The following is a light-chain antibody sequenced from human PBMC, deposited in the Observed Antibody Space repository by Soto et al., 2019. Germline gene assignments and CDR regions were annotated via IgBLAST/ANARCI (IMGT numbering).Light chain of an antibody. J-gene: IGKJ2*02. CDR2: GAS. Sequence: ELVLTQSPGTLSLSPGERATLSCRASQSVSSGFLAWYQQKPGQAPRLLIYGASNRATGIPDRFSGSGSGTDFTLTINRLEPEDVAMYYCQQYGGSPPCPFAQGTKVEIK. CDR3: QQYGGSPPCP. V-gene: IGKV3-20*01. CDR1: QSVSSGF.